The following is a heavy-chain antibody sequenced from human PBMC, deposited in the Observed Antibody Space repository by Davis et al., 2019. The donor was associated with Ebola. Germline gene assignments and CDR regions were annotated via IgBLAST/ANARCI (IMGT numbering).Heavy chain of an antibody. CDR1: GFTFSSYG. D-gene: IGHD1-26*01. CDR2: IRYDGSNK. CDR3: AKGGGSYSTAGYFQH. J-gene: IGHJ1*01. Sequence: PGGSLRLSCAASGFTFSSYGMHWVRQAPGKGLEWVAFIRYDGSNKYYADSVKGRFTISRDNSKNTLYLQMNSLRAEDTAVCYCAKGGGSYSTAGYFQHWGQGTLVTVSS. V-gene: IGHV3-30*02.